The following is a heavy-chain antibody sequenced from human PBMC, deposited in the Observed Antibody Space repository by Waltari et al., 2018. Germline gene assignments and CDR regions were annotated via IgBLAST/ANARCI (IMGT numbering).Heavy chain of an antibody. CDR3: AREPITMVLAADY. CDR2: ISYDGSNK. CDR1: GFTFSSYA. V-gene: IGHV3-30-3*01. D-gene: IGHD3-10*01. J-gene: IGHJ4*02. Sequence: QVQLVESGGGVVQPGWALRLSCAASGFTFSSYAMHWVRQAPGKGLEWVAVISYDGSNKYYADSVKGRFTISRDNSKNTLYLQMNSLRAEDTAVYYCAREPITMVLAADYWGQGTLVTVSS.